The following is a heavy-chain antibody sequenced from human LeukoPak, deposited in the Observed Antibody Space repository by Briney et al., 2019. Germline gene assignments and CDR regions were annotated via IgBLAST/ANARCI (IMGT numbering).Heavy chain of an antibody. J-gene: IGHJ5*02. CDR3: ARDEGRVSGSYNP. D-gene: IGHD3-10*01. V-gene: IGHV1-18*01. CDR2: ISTYNGDT. CDR1: GYTFTRHG. Sequence: ASAKVSCKASGYTFTRHGISWVRQAPGQGLEWMGWISTYNGDTTYAQELQGRVTMTTDTSTSTAYMELRSLRFDDTAVYYCARDEGRVSGSYNPWGQGTLVIVSS.